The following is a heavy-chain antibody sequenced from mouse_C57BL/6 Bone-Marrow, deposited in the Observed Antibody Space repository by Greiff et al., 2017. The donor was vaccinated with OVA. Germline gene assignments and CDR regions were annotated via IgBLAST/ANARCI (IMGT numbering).Heavy chain of an antibody. D-gene: IGHD1-1*01. V-gene: IGHV5-12*01. J-gene: IGHJ1*03. CDR2: ISNGGGST. CDR1: GFTFSDYY. CDR3: ARRGYYGSSYGYFDV. Sequence: DVHLVESGGGLVQPGGSLKLSCAASGFTFSDYYMYWVRQTPEKRLEWVAYISNGGGSTYYPDTVKGRFTISRDNAKNTLYLQMSRLKSEDTAMYYCARRGYYGSSYGYFDVWGTGTTVTVSS.